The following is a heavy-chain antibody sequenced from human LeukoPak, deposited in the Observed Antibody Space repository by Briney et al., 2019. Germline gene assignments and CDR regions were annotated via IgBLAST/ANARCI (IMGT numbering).Heavy chain of an antibody. D-gene: IGHD4-17*01. V-gene: IGHV3-66*03. CDR1: GFSVSNYY. CDR3: ARDRAVTQDWVEFDP. CDR2: IRDSGET. Sequence: GGSLRLSCAGSGFSVSNYYMSWVRQAPRKGLEWVSLIRDSGETFYADSVKGRFTISRDNSKNTMYLQMNRLRVEDTAVYFCARDRAVTQDWVEFDPWGQGTLVTVSS. J-gene: IGHJ5*02.